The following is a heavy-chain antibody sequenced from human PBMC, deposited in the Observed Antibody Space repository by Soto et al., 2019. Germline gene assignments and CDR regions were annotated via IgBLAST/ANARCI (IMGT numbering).Heavy chain of an antibody. CDR1: GFTFSSYS. CDR3: ARDFPYLFGVVIIRDYYYYGMDV. CDR2: ISSSSSYI. D-gene: IGHD3-3*01. Sequence: KPGGSLRLSCAASGFTFSSYSMNWVRQAPGKGLEWVSSISSSSSYIYYADSVKGRFTISRDNAKNSLYLQMNSLRAEDTAVYYCARDFPYLFGVVIIRDYYYYGMDVWGQGTTVTVS. V-gene: IGHV3-21*01. J-gene: IGHJ6*02.